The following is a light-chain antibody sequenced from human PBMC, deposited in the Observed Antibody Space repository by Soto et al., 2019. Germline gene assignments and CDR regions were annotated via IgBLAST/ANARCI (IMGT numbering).Light chain of an antibody. V-gene: IGKV1-8*01. Sequence: AIRMTQSPSSLSASTGDRVTITCRASQGISSYLAWYQQKPGKAPKLLIYAASTLQSGVPSRFSGSGSGTDFTLTISCLQSEDFATYYCQRYYSYPLTVGGGTKVDIK. J-gene: IGKJ4*01. CDR2: AAS. CDR1: QGISSY. CDR3: QRYYSYPLT.